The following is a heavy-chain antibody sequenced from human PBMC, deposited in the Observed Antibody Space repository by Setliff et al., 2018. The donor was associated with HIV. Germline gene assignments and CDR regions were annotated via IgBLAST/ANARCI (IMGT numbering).Heavy chain of an antibody. CDR1: GASISSSPYY. J-gene: IGHJ5*02. V-gene: IGHV4-39*01. CDR2: ISYSGST. Sequence: SETLSLTCSVSGASISSSPYYWAWIRQPPGKGLEWIATISYSGSTHYNLALMSRVTISMDTSKNQFSLKLNSVTAADTAIYYCARHYEYLESSWLDPWGQGTQVTVSS. CDR3: ARHYEYLESSWLDP. D-gene: IGHD3-3*01.